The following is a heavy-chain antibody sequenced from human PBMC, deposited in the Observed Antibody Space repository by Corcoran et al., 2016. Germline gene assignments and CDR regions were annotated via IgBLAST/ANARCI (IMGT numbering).Heavy chain of an antibody. J-gene: IGHJ6*02. D-gene: IGHD5-12*01. CDR2: INPNSGGT. CDR1: GYTFTGYY. Sequence: QVQLVQSGAEVKKPGASVKVSCKASGYTFTGYYMHWVRQAPGQGLEWMGWINPNSGGTNYAQKFQGRVTMTRDTSISTAYMELSRLRSDDTAVYYCARAIIVATMGGTYYGMDVWGQGTTVTVSS. CDR3: ARAIIVATMGGTYYGMDV. V-gene: IGHV1-2*02.